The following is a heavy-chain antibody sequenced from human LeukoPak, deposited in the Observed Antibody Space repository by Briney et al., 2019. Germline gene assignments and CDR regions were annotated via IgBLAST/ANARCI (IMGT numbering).Heavy chain of an antibody. CDR3: ARVSSDYAGNLHDY. V-gene: IGHV1-2*02. J-gene: IGHJ4*02. CDR1: GYTFTGYY. Sequence: ASVKVSCKASGYTFTGYYMHWVRQAPGQGLEWMGWINPNSGGTNYAQKFQGRVTMTRDTSISTAYMELSRLRSDDTAVYYCARVSSDYAGNLHDYWGQGTLVTVSS. CDR2: INPNSGGT. D-gene: IGHD4-23*01.